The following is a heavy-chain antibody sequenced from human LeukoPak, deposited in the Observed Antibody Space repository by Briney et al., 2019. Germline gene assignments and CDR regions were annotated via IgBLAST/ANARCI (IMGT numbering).Heavy chain of an antibody. Sequence: ASVKVSCKASGYTFTSYDINWVRQATGQGLEWMGWINPNSGGTNYAQKFQGRVTMTRDTSISTAYMELSRLRSDDTAVYYCARARFRMDTFDYWGQGTLVTVSS. CDR1: GYTFTSYD. V-gene: IGHV1-2*02. J-gene: IGHJ4*02. CDR2: INPNSGGT. CDR3: ARARFRMDTFDY. D-gene: IGHD5-18*01.